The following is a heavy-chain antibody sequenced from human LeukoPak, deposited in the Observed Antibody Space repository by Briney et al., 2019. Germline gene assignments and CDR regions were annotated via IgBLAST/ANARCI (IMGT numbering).Heavy chain of an antibody. CDR3: ARVVVATESPYYYYMDV. V-gene: IGHV4-34*01. CDR2: INHSGST. Sequence: SETLSLTCAVYGGSFSGYYWSWIRQPPGKGLEWIGEINHSGSTNYNPSLKSRVTISVDTSKNQFSLKLSSVTAADTAVYYCARVVVATESPYYYYMDVWGKGTTVTVSS. D-gene: IGHD5-12*01. J-gene: IGHJ6*03. CDR1: GGSFSGYY.